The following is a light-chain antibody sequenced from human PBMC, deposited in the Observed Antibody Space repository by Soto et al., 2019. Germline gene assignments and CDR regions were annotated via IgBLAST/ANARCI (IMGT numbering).Light chain of an antibody. CDR1: QGISSY. CDR3: QQLNSYPRT. Sequence: DIQLTQSPSFLSASVGDRFPITSRAIQGISSYLAWYQQKPGKAPKLLIYAASTLQSGVPSRFSGSGSGTEFTLTISSLQPEDFATYYCQQLNSYPRTFGQGTKVEIK. J-gene: IGKJ1*01. V-gene: IGKV1-9*01. CDR2: AAS.